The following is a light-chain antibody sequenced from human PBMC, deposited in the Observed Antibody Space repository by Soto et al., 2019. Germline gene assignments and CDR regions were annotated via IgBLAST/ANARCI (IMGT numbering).Light chain of an antibody. CDR3: QQYNNWPRT. J-gene: IGKJ1*01. CDR1: QSLSSN. Sequence: EIVMTQSPATLSVSPGERATLSCRASQSLSSNLAWYLQKPGQAPRLLIYGASTRATGIPARFSGSGSGTEFTLTISSLQSEDFAVYYCQQYNNWPRTFGQGTKVDIK. V-gene: IGKV3-15*01. CDR2: GAS.